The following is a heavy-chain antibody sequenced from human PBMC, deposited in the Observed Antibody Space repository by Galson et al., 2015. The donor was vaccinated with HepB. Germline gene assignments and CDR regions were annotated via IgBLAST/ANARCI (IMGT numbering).Heavy chain of an antibody. CDR2: IYYSGST. D-gene: IGHD5-18*01. CDR3: AREGYSYGHDALDI. V-gene: IGHV4-59*01. J-gene: IGHJ3*02. CDR1: GGSISSYY. Sequence: LSLTCTVSGGSISSYYWNWIRQSPGKGLEWIGYIYYSGSTNYNPSLKSRVTISVDTSKNQFSLKLASVTAADTAVYYCAREGYSYGHDALDIWGQGTMVTVSS.